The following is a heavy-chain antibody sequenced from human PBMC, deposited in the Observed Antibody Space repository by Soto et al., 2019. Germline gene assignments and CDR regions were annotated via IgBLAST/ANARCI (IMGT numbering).Heavy chain of an antibody. CDR1: GFTFSSYA. D-gene: IGHD1-26*01. CDR2: ISYDGSNK. CDR3: ARDGGGATGWFDP. Sequence: QVQLVESGGGVVQPGRFLRLSCAASGFTFSSYAMHWVRQAPGKGLEWVAVISYDGSNKYYADSVKGRFTISRDNSKNTLYLQMNSLRAEDTAVYYCARDGGGATGWFDPWGQGTLVTVSS. V-gene: IGHV3-30-3*01. J-gene: IGHJ5*02.